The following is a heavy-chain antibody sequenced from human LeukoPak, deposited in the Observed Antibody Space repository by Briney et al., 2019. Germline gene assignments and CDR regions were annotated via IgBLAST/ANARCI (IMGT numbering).Heavy chain of an antibody. D-gene: IGHD6-13*01. J-gene: IGHJ5*02. V-gene: IGHV1-2*02. Sequence: ASVKVSCKASGYTFTGYYMHWVRQAPGQGLEWMGWINPNSGGTNYAQKFQGRVTMTRDTSISTACMELSRLRSDDTAVYYCAREDWGLDDSSSSFNWFDPWGQGTLVTVSS. CDR2: INPNSGGT. CDR1: GYTFTGYY. CDR3: AREDWGLDDSSSSFNWFDP.